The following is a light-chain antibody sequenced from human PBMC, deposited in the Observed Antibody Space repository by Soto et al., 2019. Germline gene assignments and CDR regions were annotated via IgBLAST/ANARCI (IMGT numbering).Light chain of an antibody. CDR3: VLYVGSGIWV. CDR2: STS. Sequence: QAVVTQEPSFSVSPGGTVTLTCCVSSGSVSTRSYPSWYQQTPGQAPLTLIYSTSTRSSGVPDRFSSSIVGKKAALTISGAQADDESDYYGVLYVGSGIWVFGGGTKLTVL. CDR1: SGSVSTRSY. J-gene: IGLJ3*02. V-gene: IGLV8-61*01.